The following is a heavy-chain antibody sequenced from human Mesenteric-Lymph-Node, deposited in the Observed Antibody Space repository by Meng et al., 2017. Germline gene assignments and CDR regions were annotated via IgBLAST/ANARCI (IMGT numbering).Heavy chain of an antibody. CDR3: ALTPESSSMHNAFNI. CDR2: ISGSGGST. V-gene: IGHV3-23*01. D-gene: IGHD6-19*01. CDR1: GFTFSSYA. Sequence: GESLKISCAASGFTFSSYAMSWVRQAPGKGLEWVSAISGSGGSTYYADSVKGRFTISRDNSKNTLYLQMNSLRAEDTAVYYCALTPESSSMHNAFNIWGQGTMVTVSS. J-gene: IGHJ3*02.